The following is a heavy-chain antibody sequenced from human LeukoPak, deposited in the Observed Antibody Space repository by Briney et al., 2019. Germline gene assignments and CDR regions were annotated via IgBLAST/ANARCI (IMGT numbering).Heavy chain of an antibody. D-gene: IGHD6-13*01. CDR2: ISGSGGST. CDR1: GFTFSSYA. J-gene: IGHJ4*02. V-gene: IGHV3-23*01. Sequence: PGRSLRLSCAASGFTFSSYAMSWVRQAPGKGLEWVSAISGSGGSTYYADSVKGRFTISRDNSKNTLYLQMNSLRAEDTAVYNCAKASGIAAAGPEDFDYWGQGTLVTVSS. CDR3: AKASGIAAAGPEDFDY.